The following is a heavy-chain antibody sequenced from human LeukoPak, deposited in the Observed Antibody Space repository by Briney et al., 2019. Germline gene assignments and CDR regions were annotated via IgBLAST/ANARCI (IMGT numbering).Heavy chain of an antibody. V-gene: IGHV5-51*01. J-gene: IGHJ3*01. CDR1: GFSFTSYW. CDR3: ARRGKSAFDV. CDR2: IHPVDSHT. D-gene: IGHD3-16*01. Sequence: HGESLKISCKSYGFSFTSYWIGWVRQMPGKGLEWMGIIHPVDSHTRYSPSFQGQVSISADKSISTAYLQWSSLKASVTAMYYCARRGKSAFDVWGQGTMVTVSS.